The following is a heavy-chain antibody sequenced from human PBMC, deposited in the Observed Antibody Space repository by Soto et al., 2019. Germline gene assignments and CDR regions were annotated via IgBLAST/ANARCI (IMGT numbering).Heavy chain of an antibody. D-gene: IGHD4-17*01. Sequence: GWSLRLSCTSSVFMFVGYWMTWVRHVPGKGLQWVANIKRDGSEKYYVDFVKGRFTISRDNADNSVFLDMNNLRVDDTATYYCARVRATDYEIDYWGQGALVTVSS. V-gene: IGHV3-7*03. CDR2: IKRDGSEK. J-gene: IGHJ4*02. CDR1: VFMFVGYW. CDR3: ARVRATDYEIDY.